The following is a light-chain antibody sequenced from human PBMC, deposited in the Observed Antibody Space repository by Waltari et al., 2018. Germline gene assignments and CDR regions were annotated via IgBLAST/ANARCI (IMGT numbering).Light chain of an antibody. CDR3: TSYTRGSTF. Sequence: QTALTQPASVSGSPGRSITISCTGTSSDVGDFNYVSWYQQHPGKAPKLMIYEVRNRPSGGSNRFSGSKSGNTASLSISGLQAEDEADYYCTSYTRGSTFFGGGTRLTVL. J-gene: IGLJ2*01. CDR2: EVR. CDR1: SSDVGDFNY. V-gene: IGLV2-14*01.